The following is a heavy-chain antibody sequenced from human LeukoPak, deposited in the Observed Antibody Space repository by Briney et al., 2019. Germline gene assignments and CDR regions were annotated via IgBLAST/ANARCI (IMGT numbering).Heavy chain of an antibody. CDR1: GFTFSRYA. J-gene: IGHJ4*02. V-gene: IGHV3-64D*06. CDR3: VKDGGYHGSGSSHYFDY. D-gene: IGHD3-10*01. Sequence: GGSLRLSCSASGFTFSRYAMHWVRQAPGKGLEYVSAISSNGGSTYYADSVKGRFTISRDNSKNTLYLQMSSLRAEDTAVYYCVKDGGYHGSGSSHYFDYWGQGTLVTVSS. CDR2: ISSNGGST.